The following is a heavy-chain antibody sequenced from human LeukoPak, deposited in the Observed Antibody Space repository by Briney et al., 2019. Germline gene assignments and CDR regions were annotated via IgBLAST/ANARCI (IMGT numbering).Heavy chain of an antibody. J-gene: IGHJ5*02. Sequence: TGGSLRLSCAASGFTFSDYFMSWVRQAPGKGPEWVANIKPDGSDKYYVDSVKGRFTISRDNAKDSLYLQMDSLGVDDTGVYYCARGFQSPNWFDPWGQGTLVTVSS. CDR2: IKPDGSDK. CDR3: ARGFQSPNWFDP. CDR1: GFTFSDYF. V-gene: IGHV3-7*01.